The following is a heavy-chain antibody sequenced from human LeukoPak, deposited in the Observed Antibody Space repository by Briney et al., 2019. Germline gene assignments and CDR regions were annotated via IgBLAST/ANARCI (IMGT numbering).Heavy chain of an antibody. V-gene: IGHV4-34*01. CDR2: INHSGST. D-gene: IGHD6-19*01. J-gene: IGHJ5*02. CDR1: GGSFSGYY. Sequence: PSETLSLTCAVYGGSFSGYYWSWIRQPPGKGLEWIGEINHSGSTNYNPSLKSRVTISVDTSKNQFSLKLSSVTAADTAVYYCARAYSSGWPRRGWFDPWGQGTLVTVSS. CDR3: ARAYSSGWPRRGWFDP.